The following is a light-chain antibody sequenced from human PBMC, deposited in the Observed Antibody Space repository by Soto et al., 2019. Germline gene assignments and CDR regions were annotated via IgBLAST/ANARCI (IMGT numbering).Light chain of an antibody. V-gene: IGKV3-20*01. Sequence: EIVLTQSPGTLSLSPGERATLSCRAGQSVSKNFLAWYQQKPGQAPRLLISGASNRATGIPDRFSGSGSGTDFSLTIDRLQPEDLAVYFCQKYRSSPPTFGGGTKVEIK. CDR1: QSVSKNF. CDR3: QKYRSSPPT. J-gene: IGKJ4*01. CDR2: GAS.